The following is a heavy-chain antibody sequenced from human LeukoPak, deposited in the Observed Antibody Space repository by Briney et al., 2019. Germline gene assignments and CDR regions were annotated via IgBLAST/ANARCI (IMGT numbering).Heavy chain of an antibody. CDR2: ITGSSTWT. J-gene: IGHJ2*01. D-gene: IGHD7-27*01. Sequence: GGSLRLSCAASGFTFGTYGMTWVRQAPGKGLEWVSGITGSSTWTYYADSVKGRFTISRDNSKNTLQLQMHSLRAEDTAIYYCARELVSLGTGYFDLWGRGTLVTVSS. CDR1: GFTFGTYG. CDR3: ARELVSLGTGYFDL. V-gene: IGHV3-23*01.